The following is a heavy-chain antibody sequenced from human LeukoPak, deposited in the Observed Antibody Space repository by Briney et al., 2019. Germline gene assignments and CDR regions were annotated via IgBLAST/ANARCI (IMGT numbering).Heavy chain of an antibody. J-gene: IGHJ4*02. CDR3: ARGDCSSTSCYFDY. D-gene: IGHD2-2*01. CDR2: ISYDGSNK. Sequence: ESGGSLRLSCAASGFTFSSYAMHWVRQAPGKGLEWVAVISYDGSNKYYADSVKGRFTISRDNSKNTLYLQMNSLRAEDTAVYYCARGDCSSTSCYFDYWGQGTLVTVSS. CDR1: GFTFSSYA. V-gene: IGHV3-30-3*01.